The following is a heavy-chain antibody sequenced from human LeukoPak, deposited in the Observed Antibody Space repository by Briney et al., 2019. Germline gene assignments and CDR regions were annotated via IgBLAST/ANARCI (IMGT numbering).Heavy chain of an antibody. CDR1: GFTFSTYW. V-gene: IGHV3-7*01. Sequence: LAGGSLRLSCDASGFTFSTYWMTWVRQAPGKGLEWLATIKQDGSEKYYLDSVKGRFIISRDNAKTSLHLQMNSLRAEDTAVYYCARAVNLGYWGQGTLVTVSS. J-gene: IGHJ4*02. CDR3: ARAVNLGY. CDR2: IKQDGSEK. D-gene: IGHD3-16*01.